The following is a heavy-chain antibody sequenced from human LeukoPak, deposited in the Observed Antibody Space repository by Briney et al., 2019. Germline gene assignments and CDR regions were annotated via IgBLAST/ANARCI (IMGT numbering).Heavy chain of an antibody. CDR1: GGSISSYY. J-gene: IGHJ4*02. Sequence: ASGTLSLTCTVSGGSISSYYWSWIRQPPGKGLEWIGYIYYSGSTNYNPSLKSRVTISVDTSKNQFSLKLSSVTAADTAVYYCASSGLEWESPTYYFDYWGQGTLVTVSS. CDR2: IYYSGST. CDR3: ASSGLEWESPTYYFDY. D-gene: IGHD1-26*01. V-gene: IGHV4-59*01.